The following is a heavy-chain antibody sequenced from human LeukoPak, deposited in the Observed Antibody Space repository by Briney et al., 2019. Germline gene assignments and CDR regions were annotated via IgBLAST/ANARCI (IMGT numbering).Heavy chain of an antibody. V-gene: IGHV3-9*01. Sequence: GGSLRLSCAASGFTFDDYAMYWVRQAPGKGLEWVSGISWNSGSIGYADSVKGRFTISRDNAKNSLYLQMNSLRAEDTALYYCAKDIKVGATPEAFDIWGQGTMVTVSS. CDR3: AKDIKVGATPEAFDI. CDR2: ISWNSGSI. D-gene: IGHD1-26*01. J-gene: IGHJ3*02. CDR1: GFTFDDYA.